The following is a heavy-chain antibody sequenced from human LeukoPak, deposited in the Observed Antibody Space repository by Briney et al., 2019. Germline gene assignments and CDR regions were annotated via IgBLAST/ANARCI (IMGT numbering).Heavy chain of an antibody. CDR3: ARSSGYSGYDPRLSY. CDR1: GYTFTGYY. V-gene: IGHV1-2*02. CDR2: INPNSGGT. J-gene: IGHJ4*02. Sequence: ASVKVSCKASGYTFTGYYMHWVRQAPGQGLEWMGWINPNSGGTIYAQKFQGRVTMTRDTSISTAYMELSRLRSDDTAVYYCARSSGYSGYDPRLSYWGQGTLVTVSS. D-gene: IGHD5-12*01.